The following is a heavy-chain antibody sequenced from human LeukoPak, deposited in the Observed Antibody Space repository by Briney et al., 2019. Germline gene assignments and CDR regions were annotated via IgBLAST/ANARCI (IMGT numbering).Heavy chain of an antibody. D-gene: IGHD1-1*01. Sequence: PGGSLRLSCAASGFTFDDYGMSWVRQAPGKGLEWVANIKQDGSEKYYVDSVKGRFTISRDNAKNSLYLQMNSLRAEDTAVYYCARDSNGLGYYYYYMDVWGKGTTVTVSS. V-gene: IGHV3-7*01. CDR3: ARDSNGLGYYYYYMDV. CDR1: GFTFDDYG. CDR2: IKQDGSEK. J-gene: IGHJ6*03.